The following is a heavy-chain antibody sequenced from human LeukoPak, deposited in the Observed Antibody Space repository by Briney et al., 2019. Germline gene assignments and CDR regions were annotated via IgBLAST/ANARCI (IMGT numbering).Heavy chain of an antibody. J-gene: IGHJ4*02. Sequence: GGSLRLSCSASGFTFSSYAMRWVRQTPGKGLEYISAISGNGGSTYYADSVKGRFTISRDNSKSTLYLQMSSLRPEDTAVYHCVKGGEAVMYYFDFWGQGTLVTVSS. D-gene: IGHD4-11*01. CDR1: GFTFSSYA. V-gene: IGHV3-64D*06. CDR3: VKGGEAVMYYFDF. CDR2: ISGNGGST.